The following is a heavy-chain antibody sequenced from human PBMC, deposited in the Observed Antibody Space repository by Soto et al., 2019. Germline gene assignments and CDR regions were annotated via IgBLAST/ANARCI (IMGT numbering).Heavy chain of an antibody. V-gene: IGHV3-21*01. Sequence: EVQLVESGGGLVKPGGSLRPSCAASGFTFSSYSMNWVRQAPGKGLEWVSSISSSSSYIYYADSVKGRFTISRDNAKNSLYLQMNSLRAEDTAVYYCARDQITVDYGEDATSGIKRYYYYGMDVWGQGTTVTVSS. D-gene: IGHD4-17*01. CDR1: GFTFSSYS. CDR2: ISSSSSYI. J-gene: IGHJ6*02. CDR3: ARDQITVDYGEDATSGIKRYYYYGMDV.